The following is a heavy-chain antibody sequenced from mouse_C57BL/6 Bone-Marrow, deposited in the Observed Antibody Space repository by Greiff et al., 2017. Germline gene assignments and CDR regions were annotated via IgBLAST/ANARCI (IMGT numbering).Heavy chain of an antibody. J-gene: IGHJ2*01. V-gene: IGHV5-6*02. CDR1: GFTFTSYG. Sequence: EVKVVESGGDLVKPGGSLKLSCAASGFTFTSYGMSWVRQTPDNKLEWVATISSGGSYTYYPARVNGRFTISRDKSKNTLYLQMSSLKSEDTAMYYCARRSYYEYDGAGEWGQGTTLTVSS. CDR2: ISSGGSYT. CDR3: ARRSYYEYDGAGE. D-gene: IGHD2-4*01.